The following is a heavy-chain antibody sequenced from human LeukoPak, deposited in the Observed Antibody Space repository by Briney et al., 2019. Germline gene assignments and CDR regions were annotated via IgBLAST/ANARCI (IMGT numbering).Heavy chain of an antibody. CDR1: GFTFSSYA. D-gene: IGHD5-12*01. V-gene: IGHV3-23*01. CDR3: AKSGPTRGYYYYGMDV. J-gene: IGHJ6*02. Sequence: GGSLRFSCAASGFTFSSYAMSWVRQAPGKGLEWVSAISGSGGSTYYADSVKGRFTISRDNSKNTLYLQMNSLRAEDTAVYYCAKSGPTRGYYYYGMDVWGQGTTVTVSS. CDR2: ISGSGGST.